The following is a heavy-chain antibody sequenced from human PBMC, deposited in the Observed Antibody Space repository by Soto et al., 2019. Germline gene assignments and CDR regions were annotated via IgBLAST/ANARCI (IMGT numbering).Heavy chain of an antibody. CDR2: ISHSGDST. Sequence: ASVKVSCKASGYTFTIYGISWVRQAPGQGLEWLGVISHSGDSTSYAQKFQGRVTMTRDTSTSTVYMEMNSLRSDDTAVYYRALGPSFDYWG. CDR3: ALGPSFDY. J-gene: IGHJ4*01. CDR1: GYTFTIYG. V-gene: IGHV1-46*01. D-gene: IGHD1-26*01.